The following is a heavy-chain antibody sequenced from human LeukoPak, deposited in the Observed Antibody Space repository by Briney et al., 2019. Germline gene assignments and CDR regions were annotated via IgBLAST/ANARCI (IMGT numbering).Heavy chain of an antibody. Sequence: SETLSLTCTVSGYSINSGHFWGWIRQPPGKRLEWIGNIHSSASTYYNPTLKSRVTISVDASKNQFSLNLTSVTAADAAVYYCARDLGYTGFDWAPWGQGTLVTVSS. J-gene: IGHJ5*02. CDR2: IHSSAST. CDR3: ARDLGYTGFDWAP. D-gene: IGHD5-12*01. V-gene: IGHV4-38-2*02. CDR1: GYSINSGHF.